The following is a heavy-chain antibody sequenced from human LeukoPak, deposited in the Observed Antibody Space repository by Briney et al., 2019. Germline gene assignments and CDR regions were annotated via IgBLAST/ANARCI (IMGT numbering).Heavy chain of an antibody. D-gene: IGHD6-19*01. J-gene: IGHJ4*02. V-gene: IGHV1-18*01. CDR1: GYTFTRYG. CDR2: ISAYNGDT. CDR3: ARDPSNSSGWYIFFDF. Sequence: ASVNVSCKASGYTFTRYGITWVRQAPGQGLEWMGWISAYNGDTKYAQKLQGRVTMTTDTSTSTAYMELRSLRSDDTAVYYCARDPSNSSGWYIFFDFWGQGTLVAVSS.